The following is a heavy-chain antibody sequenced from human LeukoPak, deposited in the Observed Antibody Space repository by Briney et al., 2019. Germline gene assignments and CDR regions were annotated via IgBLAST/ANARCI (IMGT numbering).Heavy chain of an antibody. D-gene: IGHD2-2*01. Sequence: GASVKVSCKASGYTFTGYYMHWVRQAPGQGLEWMGWINPNSGGTNYAQKFQGRVTMTRDTSISTAYMELSRLRSEDTAVYYCARGPRYCSSTSCRPDYWGQGTLVTVSS. CDR1: GYTFTGYY. J-gene: IGHJ4*02. CDR3: ARGPRYCSSTSCRPDY. V-gene: IGHV1-2*02. CDR2: INPNSGGT.